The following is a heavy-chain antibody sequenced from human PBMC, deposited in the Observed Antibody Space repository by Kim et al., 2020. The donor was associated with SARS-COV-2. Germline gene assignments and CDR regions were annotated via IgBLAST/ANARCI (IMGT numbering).Heavy chain of an antibody. CDR1: GGSFTGHY. CDR2: VHQSGST. D-gene: IGHD7-27*01. CDR3: ARGRAGIVPAPILGIGPHYDYFIIDV. V-gene: IGHV4-34*01. J-gene: IGHJ6*02. Sequence: SETLSLTCAVYGGSFTGHYWSWIRQPPGKGLECIGQVHQSGSTNYNPSLKSRVNISIDTSKNQFSLKLSSVTAADTGFYYCARGRAGIVPAPILGIGPHYDYFIIDVWGHGTTVTVSS.